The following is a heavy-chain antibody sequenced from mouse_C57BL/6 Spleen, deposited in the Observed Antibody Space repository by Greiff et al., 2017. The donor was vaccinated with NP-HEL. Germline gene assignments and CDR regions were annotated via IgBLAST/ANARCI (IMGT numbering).Heavy chain of an antibody. CDR2: INPYNGGT. J-gene: IGHJ3*01. V-gene: IGHV1-19*01. CDR1: GYTFTDYY. CDR3: ARDAPGWFAY. Sequence: VQLQQSGPVLVKPGASVKMSCKASGYTFTDYYMNWVKQSHGKSLEWIGVINPYNGGTSYNQKFKGKATLTVDKSSSTAYMELNSLTSEDSAVYYCARDAPGWFAYWGQGTLVTVSA.